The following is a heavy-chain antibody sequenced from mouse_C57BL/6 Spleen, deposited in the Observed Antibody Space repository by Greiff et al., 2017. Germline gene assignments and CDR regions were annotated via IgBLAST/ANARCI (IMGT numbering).Heavy chain of an antibody. CDR2: ISSGSSTI. V-gene: IGHV5-17*01. Sequence: EVQVVESGGGLVKPGGSLKLSCAASGFTFSDYGMHWVRQAPEKGLEWVAYISSGSSTIYYADTVKGRFTISRDNAKNTLFLQMTSLRSEDTAMYYCARGYYSHYYAMDYWGQGTSVTVSS. J-gene: IGHJ4*01. D-gene: IGHD2-12*01. CDR3: ARGYYSHYYAMDY. CDR1: GFTFSDYG.